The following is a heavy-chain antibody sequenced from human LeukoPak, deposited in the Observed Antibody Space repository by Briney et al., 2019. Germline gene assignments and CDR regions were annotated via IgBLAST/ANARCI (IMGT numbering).Heavy chain of an antibody. CDR2: IYYCGST. CDR3: ASHTIFGVVRIQNWFDP. D-gene: IGHD3-3*01. V-gene: IGHV4-39*01. Sequence: SETLSLTCTVSGGSISSSSYYWGWIRQPPGKGLEWIGNIYYCGSTYYNPSLKSRVTISVDTSKNQFSLKLSSVTAADTAVYYCASHTIFGVVRIQNWFDPWGQGSLVTVSS. CDR1: GGSISSSSYY. J-gene: IGHJ5*02.